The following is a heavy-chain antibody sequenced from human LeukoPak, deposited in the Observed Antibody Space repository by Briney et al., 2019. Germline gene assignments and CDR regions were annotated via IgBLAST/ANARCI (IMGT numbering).Heavy chain of an antibody. CDR2: IDTTSTYI. Sequence: GGSLRLSCAGSGFKFDDYDMNWVRQAPGKGLEWVASIDTTSTYIFYADSVRGRFTISRDHARSSLSLQMHSLTADDTAVYYCARSRRDSAWYIDDYWGQGTLVTVSS. J-gene: IGHJ4*02. CDR3: ARSRRDSAWYIDDY. CDR1: GFKFDDYD. D-gene: IGHD6-13*01. V-gene: IGHV3-21*01.